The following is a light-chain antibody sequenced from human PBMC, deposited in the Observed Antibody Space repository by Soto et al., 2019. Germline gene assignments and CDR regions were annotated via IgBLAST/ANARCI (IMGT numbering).Light chain of an antibody. CDR2: LEDSGGY. Sequence: QSELTQSSSASASLGSSVKLTCTLSSGHRSYIIAWHQQQPGTAPRYLMKLEDSGGYNRGSGVPDRFSGSSSGADRYLTISNLQSEDEADYYCETWDSNTRVFGGGTKLTVL. CDR3: ETWDSNTRV. V-gene: IGLV4-60*03. J-gene: IGLJ2*01. CDR1: SGHRSYI.